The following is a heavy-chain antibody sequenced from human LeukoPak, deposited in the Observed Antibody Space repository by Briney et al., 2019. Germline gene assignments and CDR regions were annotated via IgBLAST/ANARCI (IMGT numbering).Heavy chain of an antibody. V-gene: IGHV4-59*12. Sequence: SETLSLTCTVSGGSISSYYWSWIRQPPGKGLEWIGYIYYSGSTYYNPSLKSRATISVDTSKNQFSLKPSSVTAADTAVYYCARDGRYYYAFDIWGQGTMVTVSS. D-gene: IGHD1-26*01. CDR2: IYYSGST. CDR3: ARDGRYYYAFDI. J-gene: IGHJ3*02. CDR1: GGSISSYY.